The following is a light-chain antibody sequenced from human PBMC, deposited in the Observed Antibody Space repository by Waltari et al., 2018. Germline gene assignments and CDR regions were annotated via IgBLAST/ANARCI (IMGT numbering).Light chain of an antibody. J-gene: IGKJ5*01. CDR2: DAS. Sequence: EIVLTQSPATLSLSPGERATLSCRASQSVSSYLGWYQQTPGQAPRLLIYDASNMATGIPARFSGSGSGTDFTLTISSLEPEDFAVYYCQQRSDWPPHFGQGTRLEMK. CDR3: QQRSDWPPH. CDR1: QSVSSY. V-gene: IGKV3-11*01.